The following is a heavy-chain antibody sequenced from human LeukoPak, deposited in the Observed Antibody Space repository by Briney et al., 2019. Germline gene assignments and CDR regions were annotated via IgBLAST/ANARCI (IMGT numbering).Heavy chain of an antibody. Sequence: GGSLRLSCAASGFTFSSSAMNWVRQAPGKGLEWVSYISSGTSTIYYADSVKGRFTISRDKARNSLYLQMNSLRVEDTAVYYCARDHRYAFDNWGHGTLVTVSS. V-gene: IGHV3-48*01. J-gene: IGHJ4*01. D-gene: IGHD5-12*01. CDR2: ISSGTSTI. CDR3: ARDHRYAFDN. CDR1: GFTFSSSA.